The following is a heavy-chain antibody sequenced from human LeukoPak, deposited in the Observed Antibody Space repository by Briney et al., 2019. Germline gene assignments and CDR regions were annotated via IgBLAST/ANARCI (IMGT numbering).Heavy chain of an antibody. V-gene: IGHV4-59*01. Sequence: KSSETLSLTCTVSGGSISSYYWSWIRQPPGKGLEWIGYIYYSGSTNYNHSLKSRVTISVDTSKNQFSLKLSSVTAADTAVYYCARVDYDFWSGYTNAFDIWGQGTMVTVSS. D-gene: IGHD3-3*01. J-gene: IGHJ3*02. CDR1: GGSISSYY. CDR2: IYYSGST. CDR3: ARVDYDFWSGYTNAFDI.